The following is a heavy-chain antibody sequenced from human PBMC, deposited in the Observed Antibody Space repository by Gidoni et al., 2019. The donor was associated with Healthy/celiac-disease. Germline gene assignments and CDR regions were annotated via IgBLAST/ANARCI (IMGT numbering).Heavy chain of an antibody. J-gene: IGHJ6*03. V-gene: IGHV3-7*05. D-gene: IGHD2-21*01. CDR3: ARERLLHYYYYMDV. CDR2: IKQDGSEK. CDR1: GFTFRSYW. Sequence: EVQLVESGGGLVQPGGSLRLACAAAGFTFRSYWMSWVRQAPGKGLEWVANIKQDGSEKYYVDSVKGRFTISRDNAKNSLYLQMNSLRAEDTAVYYCARERLLHYYYYMDVWGKGTTVTVSS.